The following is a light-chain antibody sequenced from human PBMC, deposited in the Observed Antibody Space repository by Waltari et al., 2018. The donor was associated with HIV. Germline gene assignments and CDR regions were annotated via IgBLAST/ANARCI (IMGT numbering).Light chain of an antibody. V-gene: IGLV1-44*01. J-gene: IGLJ3*02. CDR2: SNN. CDR1: RPNIGSNT. CDR3: AAWDDSLNGHWV. Sequence: QSVLTQPPSASGTPGQRVTISCSGSRPNIGSNTVNWYQQLPGTAPKLLIYSNNQRPSGVPDRFSGSKSGTSASLAISGLQSEDEADYYCAAWDDSLNGHWVFGGGTKLTVL.